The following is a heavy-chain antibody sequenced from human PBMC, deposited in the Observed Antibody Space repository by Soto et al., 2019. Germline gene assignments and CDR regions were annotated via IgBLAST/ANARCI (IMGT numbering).Heavy chain of an antibody. V-gene: IGHV1-24*01. CDR3: ATLATRYYDSSGYYFDY. CDR1: GYTFTSYG. D-gene: IGHD3-22*01. J-gene: IGHJ4*02. Sequence: GASVKVSCKASGYTFTSYGLSWVRQAPGKGLEWMGGFDPEDGETIYAQKFQGRVTMTEDTSTDTAYMELSSLRSEDTAVYYCATLATRYYDSSGYYFDYWGQGTLVTVS. CDR2: FDPEDGET.